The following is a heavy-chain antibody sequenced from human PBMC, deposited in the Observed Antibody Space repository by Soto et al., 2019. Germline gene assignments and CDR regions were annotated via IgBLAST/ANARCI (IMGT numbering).Heavy chain of an antibody. CDR3: ATEDESSGHAGTFHH. V-gene: IGHV3-30-3*01. CDR2: ISHDGSST. D-gene: IGHD3-22*01. Sequence: QVQLVESGGGVVQPGRSLRLSCAASGFTFSIYVMHWVRQAPGKGLEWVAGISHDGSSTHYADSVKGRLTISRDNSKNTLYLQMNTLRPEDTAVYYCATEDESSGHAGTFHHWGQGTLVTVSS. CDR1: GFTFSIYV. J-gene: IGHJ1*01.